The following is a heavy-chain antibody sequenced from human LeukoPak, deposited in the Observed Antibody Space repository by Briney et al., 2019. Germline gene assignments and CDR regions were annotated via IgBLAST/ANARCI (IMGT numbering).Heavy chain of an antibody. CDR3: AKVLGGLWPGIDY. D-gene: IGHD2-15*01. CDR2: ISSSGSFV. J-gene: IGHJ4*02. Sequence: GGSLRLSCAASGFTFSSYSMNWVRHAPGEGLEWVSSISSSGSFVYYADSVKGRFTISRDNAKNTVYLQMNSLRAEDTAVYYCAKVLGGLWPGIDYWGQGTVVTVSS. V-gene: IGHV3-21*01. CDR1: GFTFSSYS.